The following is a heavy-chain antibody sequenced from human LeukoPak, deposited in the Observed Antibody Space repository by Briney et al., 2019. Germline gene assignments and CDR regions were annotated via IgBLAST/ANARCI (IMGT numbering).Heavy chain of an antibody. CDR2: ISGSGGST. Sequence: PGGSLRLSCAASGFTFSSYAMSWVRQAPGKGLEWVSAISGSGGSTYYADSVKGRFTISRDNSKNTLYLRMNSLRAEDTAVYYCAKDTSSSWYRDYFDYWGQGTLVTVSS. D-gene: IGHD6-13*01. CDR1: GFTFSSYA. V-gene: IGHV3-23*01. CDR3: AKDTSSSWYRDYFDY. J-gene: IGHJ4*02.